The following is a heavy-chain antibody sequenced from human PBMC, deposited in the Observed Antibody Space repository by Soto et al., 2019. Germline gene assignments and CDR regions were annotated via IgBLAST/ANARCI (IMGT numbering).Heavy chain of an antibody. CDR2: MNPNSGNT. Sequence: ASVKVSCKASGYTFTSYDINWVRQATGQGLEWMGWMNPNSGNTGYAQKFQGRVTMTRNTSISTAYMELSSLRSEDTAVYYCARGSSSLYYYYYYMDVWGKGTKVTVSS. D-gene: IGHD6-13*01. CDR3: ARGSSSLYYYYYYMDV. J-gene: IGHJ6*03. CDR1: GYTFTSYD. V-gene: IGHV1-8*01.